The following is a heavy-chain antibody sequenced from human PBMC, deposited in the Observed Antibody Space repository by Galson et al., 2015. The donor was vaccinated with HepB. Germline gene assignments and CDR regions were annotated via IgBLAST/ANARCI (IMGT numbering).Heavy chain of an antibody. V-gene: IGHV3-73*01. CDR1: GFIFSSYA. CDR2: IRSKASDYAT. CDR3: LRLGDLSGYSSS. J-gene: IGHJ4*02. D-gene: IGHD6-13*01. Sequence: SLRLSCAASGFIFSSYALHWVRQASGKGPEWVGRIRSKASDYATAYAASLKGRFTISRDDSKNTAYLHMNSLKTEDTAVYYCLRLGDLSGYSSSWGQGTLVTVSS.